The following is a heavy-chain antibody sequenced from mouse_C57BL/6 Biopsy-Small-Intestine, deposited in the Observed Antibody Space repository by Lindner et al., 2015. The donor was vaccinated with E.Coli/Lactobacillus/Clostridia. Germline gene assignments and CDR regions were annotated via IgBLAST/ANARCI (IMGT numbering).Heavy chain of an antibody. CDR2: INPSSGYT. J-gene: IGHJ2*01. V-gene: IGHV1-4*01. D-gene: IGHD1-1*01. Sequence: VQLQESGAELARPDASVKMSCKASGYTFTSYTMHWVKQRPGQGLEWIGYINPSSGYTKYNQKFKDKAPLTADKSPSTAYMQLSSLTSEDSAVYYCARGDTILGDYFDYWGQGTTLTVSS. CDR1: GYTFTSYT. CDR3: ARGDTILGDYFDY.